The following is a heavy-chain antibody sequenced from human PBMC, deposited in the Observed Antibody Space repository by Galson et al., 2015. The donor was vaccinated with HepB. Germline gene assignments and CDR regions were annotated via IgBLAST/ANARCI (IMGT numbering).Heavy chain of an antibody. CDR2: ISAYNGNT. D-gene: IGHD2-15*01. CDR3: ASTNVYCTGGRCYPTFKLFDP. V-gene: IGHV1-18*04. J-gene: IGHJ5*02. Sequence: SVKVSCQASGYTFTSYGISWVRQAPGQGLEWMGWISAYNGNTNYAQKLQGRVTMTTDTSTSTAYMELRSLRSDDTAVYYCASTNVYCTGGRCYPTFKLFDPWGQGTQVTVSS. CDR1: GYTFTSYG.